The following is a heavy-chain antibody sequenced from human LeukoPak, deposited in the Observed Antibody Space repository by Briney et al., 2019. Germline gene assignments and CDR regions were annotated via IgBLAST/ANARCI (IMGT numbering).Heavy chain of an antibody. CDR2: IKQDGEET. CDR3: ARDPQYSYDDSGTFDS. D-gene: IGHD3-22*01. Sequence: GGSLRLSCAASGFIFSNFWMSWVRQAPGKGPEWVANIKQDGEETYYLDSVKGRFTVSRDNAKNSLYLQMNTLRAEDTAVYYCARDPQYSYDDSGTFDSWGQGTLVTVSS. J-gene: IGHJ4*02. CDR1: GFIFSNFW. V-gene: IGHV3-7*01.